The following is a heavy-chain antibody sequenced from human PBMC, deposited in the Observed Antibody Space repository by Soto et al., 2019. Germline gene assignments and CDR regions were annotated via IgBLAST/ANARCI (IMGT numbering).Heavy chain of an antibody. CDR3: ERRSEYVYGIDY. CDR2: VFYIRSD. Sequence: QVQLQESGPGLVKPSETLSLTCTVSGGSVSSGNHYWSWIRQPPGKELEFIAYVFYIRSDNYNPSLKSKVTTSNDTDKNQFSLNLKSVTAANTAVYYCERRSEYVYGIDYWGQGALVTVSS. V-gene: IGHV4-61*01. D-gene: IGHD5-18*01. CDR1: GGSVSSGNHY. J-gene: IGHJ4*02.